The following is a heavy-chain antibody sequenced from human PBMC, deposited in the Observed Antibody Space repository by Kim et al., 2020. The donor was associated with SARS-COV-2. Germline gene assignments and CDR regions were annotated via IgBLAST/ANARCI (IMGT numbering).Heavy chain of an antibody. CDR2: ISYNSGSV. CDR1: GFSIGDYG. D-gene: IGHD3-10*01. V-gene: IGHV3-9*01. J-gene: IGHJ3*02. Sequence: GGSLRLSCAASGFSIGDYGMHWVRQIPGKGLEWVSGISYNSGSVGYVDSVKGRFTISRDNAKSSLFLKMNTLRPEDTALYYCAKGLIRGIIPKDHDAFDTWGQATLVTVAS. CDR3: AKGLIRGIIPKDHDAFDT.